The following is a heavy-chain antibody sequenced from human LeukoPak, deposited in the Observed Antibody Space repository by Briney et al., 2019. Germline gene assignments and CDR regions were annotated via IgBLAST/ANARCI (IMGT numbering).Heavy chain of an antibody. D-gene: IGHD3-10*01. CDR3: VKDRYYGSGTTFDY. CDR1: GFTFSSYA. V-gene: IGHV3-64D*06. CDR2: ISSNGGST. J-gene: IGHJ4*02. Sequence: GGSLRLSCSASGFTFSSYAMHWVRQAPGKGLEYVSAISSNGGSTCYADSVKGRFTISRDNSKNTLYLQMSSLRAEDTAVYYCVKDRYYGSGTTFDYWGQGTLVTVSS.